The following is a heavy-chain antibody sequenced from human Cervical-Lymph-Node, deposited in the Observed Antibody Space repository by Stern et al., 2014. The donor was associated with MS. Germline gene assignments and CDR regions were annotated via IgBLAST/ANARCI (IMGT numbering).Heavy chain of an antibody. Sequence: QVQLQQWGAGLLKPSETLSLTCAVYGGSFSGYYWSWIRQPPGKGLEWIGEINHSGSTNYNPSLKRRVTISVDTSKNQFSLKLSSVTAADTAVYYCATRPNIAVAGTGDYWGQGTLVTVSS. J-gene: IGHJ4*02. CDR1: GGSFSGYY. D-gene: IGHD6-19*01. CDR3: ATRPNIAVAGTGDY. V-gene: IGHV4-34*01. CDR2: INHSGST.